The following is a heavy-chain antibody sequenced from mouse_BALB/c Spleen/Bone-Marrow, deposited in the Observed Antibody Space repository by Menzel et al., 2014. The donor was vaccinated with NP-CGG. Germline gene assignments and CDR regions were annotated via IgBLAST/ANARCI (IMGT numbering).Heavy chain of an antibody. CDR2: IDPSTSET. J-gene: IGHJ4*01. Sequence: QVQLQQSGPDLVRPGSSVKMSCKASDYTFTTYWMHWVQQTPGQGLEWIGMIDPSTSETRLNQKFKDKATLIVDKSSNTAYMQLSSLTSEDSAVYYCVRRTLAMDYWGQGTSVTVSS. V-gene: IGHV1-52*01. CDR3: VRRTLAMDY. CDR1: DYTFTTYW.